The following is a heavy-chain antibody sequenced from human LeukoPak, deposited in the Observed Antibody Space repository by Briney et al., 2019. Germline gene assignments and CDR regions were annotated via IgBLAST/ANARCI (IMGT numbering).Heavy chain of an antibody. D-gene: IGHD4-17*01. Sequence: PSETLSLTCTVSGGSISSYYWSWIRLPPGKGLEWIGYIYYSGSTNYNPSLKSRVTISVDTSKNQFSLKLSSVTAADTAVYYCARFDDYGDYGVDPWGQGTLVTVSS. CDR3: ARFDDYGDYGVDP. V-gene: IGHV4-59*01. J-gene: IGHJ5*02. CDR1: GGSISSYY. CDR2: IYYSGST.